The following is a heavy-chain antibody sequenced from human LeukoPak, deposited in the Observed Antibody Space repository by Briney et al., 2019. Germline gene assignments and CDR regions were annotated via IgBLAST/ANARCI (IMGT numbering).Heavy chain of an antibody. V-gene: IGHV5-51*01. Sequence: GESLKISCQGSGYSFSNYWIGWVRQMPGKGLDWMGSIFPGDSDTRYSASFQGQVTISADKSISTAYLQWSSLRASDTAMYYCARADYGDYVKLRYFDLWGRGTLVTVSS. CDR3: ARADYGDYVKLRYFDL. D-gene: IGHD4-17*01. J-gene: IGHJ2*01. CDR2: IFPGDSDT. CDR1: GYSFSNYW.